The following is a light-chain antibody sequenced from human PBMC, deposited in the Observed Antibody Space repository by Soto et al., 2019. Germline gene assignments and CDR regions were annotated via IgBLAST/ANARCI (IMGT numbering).Light chain of an antibody. CDR1: QSVRNN. CDR3: QQYDNWPPKT. Sequence: VMTQSLATLSVSPGERATVSCKASQSVRNNLVWYLQKPGQAPRPIIYDATTRATGIPVRFSGSGSGTEFTLTISSLQSEDVGVYYCQQYDNWPPKTFGGGTKVDI. J-gene: IGKJ4*01. CDR2: DAT. V-gene: IGKV3-15*01.